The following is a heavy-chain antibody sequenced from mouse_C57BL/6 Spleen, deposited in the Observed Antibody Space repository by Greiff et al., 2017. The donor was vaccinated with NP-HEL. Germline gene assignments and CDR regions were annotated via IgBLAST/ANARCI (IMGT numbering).Heavy chain of an antibody. CDR3: ARVGYGNSYYYAMDY. V-gene: IGHV1-50*01. Sequence: QVQLQQPGAELVKPGASVKLSCKASGYTFTSYWMQWVKQRPGQGLEWIGEIDPSDSYTNYNQKFKGKATLTVDTSSSTAYMQLSSLTSEDSAVYYCARVGYGNSYYYAMDYWGQGTSVTVSS. CDR2: IDPSDSYT. CDR1: GYTFTSYW. D-gene: IGHD2-10*02. J-gene: IGHJ4*01.